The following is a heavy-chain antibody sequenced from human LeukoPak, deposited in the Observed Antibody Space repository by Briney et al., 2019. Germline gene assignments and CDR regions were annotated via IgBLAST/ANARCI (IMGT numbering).Heavy chain of an antibody. CDR2: IHYSGTT. Sequence: SETLSLTCTVSNGSISSHFWTWVRQPPGRGLEWIDYIHYSGTTNYNPSLKSRVTMSLDTSKNQFSLKLTSVTAADTAIFYCARLRPLLDQLLYFAFDSWGQGTLVTVSS. CDR1: NGSISSHF. J-gene: IGHJ4*02. D-gene: IGHD4-23*01. CDR3: ARLRPLLDQLLYFAFDS. V-gene: IGHV4-59*11.